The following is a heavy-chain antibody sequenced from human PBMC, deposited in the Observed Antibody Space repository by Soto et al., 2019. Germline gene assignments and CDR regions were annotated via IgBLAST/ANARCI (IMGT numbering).Heavy chain of an antibody. CDR1: GGSISSISYY. CDR3: ARHPNSGWLGY. CDR2: VYYDGNT. V-gene: IGHV4-39*01. J-gene: IGHJ4*02. Sequence: QLQLQESGPGLVKPSETLSLTCTVSGGSISSISYYWAWIRQPPGKGLEWIGRVYYDGNTYYGPSLKGRVTLSVDASKNQYSLKLSSVTAADTAVYYCARHPNSGWLGYWGQGILVNVSS. D-gene: IGHD5-12*01.